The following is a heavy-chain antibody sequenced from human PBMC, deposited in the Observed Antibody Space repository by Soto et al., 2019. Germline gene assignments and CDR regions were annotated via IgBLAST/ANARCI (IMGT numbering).Heavy chain of an antibody. Sequence: ASVKVSCKASGYSFATYGLSWVRQAPGQGLECVGWISAHNGDTHYSQKFQGRVTLTTDTSTNTGYMELRSLTSDDTAVYFCATEPIYYNDGSGYYPLGHWGQGTLVTAPQ. J-gene: IGHJ4*02. CDR2: ISAHNGDT. V-gene: IGHV1-18*04. CDR3: ATEPIYYNDGSGYYPLGH. CDR1: GYSFATYG. D-gene: IGHD3-22*01.